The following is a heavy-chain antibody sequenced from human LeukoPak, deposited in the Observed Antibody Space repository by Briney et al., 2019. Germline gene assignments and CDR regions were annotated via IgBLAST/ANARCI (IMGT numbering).Heavy chain of an antibody. Sequence: GGSLRLSCAASGFTFDDYAMHLVRQAPGKGLEWVSGISWNSGSIGYADSVKGRFTISRDNAKNSLYLQMNSLRAEDTALYYCAKGLSGDYDQGYFDYWGQGTLVTVSS. V-gene: IGHV3-9*01. CDR1: GFTFDDYA. CDR3: AKGLSGDYDQGYFDY. D-gene: IGHD4-17*01. CDR2: ISWNSGSI. J-gene: IGHJ4*02.